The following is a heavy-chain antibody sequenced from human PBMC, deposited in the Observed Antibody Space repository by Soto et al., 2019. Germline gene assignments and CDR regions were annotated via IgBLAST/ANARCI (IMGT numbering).Heavy chain of an antibody. CDR1: GFTFSSYA. D-gene: IGHD3-22*01. Sequence: PGGSLRLSCAASGFTFSSYAMSWVRQAPGKGLEWVSAISGSGGSTYYADSVKGRFTISRDNSKNTLYLQMNSLRAEDTAVYYCAKDPLVLGGYYYDSSGTPIWGQGTMVTVSS. CDR2: ISGSGGST. CDR3: AKDPLVLGGYYYDSSGTPI. J-gene: IGHJ3*02. V-gene: IGHV3-23*01.